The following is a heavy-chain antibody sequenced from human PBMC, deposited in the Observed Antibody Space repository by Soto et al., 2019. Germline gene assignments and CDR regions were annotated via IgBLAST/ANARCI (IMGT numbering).Heavy chain of an antibody. Sequence: QVQLVESGGGVVHPGRSLRLSCAASGFNFSNFGMQWVRQAPGKGLEWGAHIWYDGSKKYYADSVKGRFTISRDNSKNTLYLHMASVRPDDTAVCYCASASGATVVWGQGTLVTV. V-gene: IGHV3-33*01. CDR2: IWYDGSKK. D-gene: IGHD3-10*01. CDR3: ASASGATVV. J-gene: IGHJ4*02. CDR1: GFNFSNFG.